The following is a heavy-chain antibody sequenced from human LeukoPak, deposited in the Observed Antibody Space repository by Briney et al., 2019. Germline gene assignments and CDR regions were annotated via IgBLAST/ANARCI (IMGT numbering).Heavy chain of an antibody. CDR2: ISSSGSTI. Sequence: GGSLRLSCAASGFTFSDYYMSWIRQAPGKGLEWVSYISSSGSTIYYANSVKGRFTISRDNAKNSLYLQMNSLRAEDTAVYYCARGRTYYYDHSAFDIWGQGTMVTVSS. V-gene: IGHV3-11*01. D-gene: IGHD3-22*01. J-gene: IGHJ3*02. CDR3: ARGRTYYYDHSAFDI. CDR1: GFTFSDYY.